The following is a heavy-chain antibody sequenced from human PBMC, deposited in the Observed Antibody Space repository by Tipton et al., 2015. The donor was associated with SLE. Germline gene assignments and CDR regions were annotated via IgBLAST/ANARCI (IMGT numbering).Heavy chain of an antibody. CDR2: IYYSGST. Sequence: TLSLTCTVSGGSISNSTYYWGWIRQPPGKGREWIGSIYYSGSTYYNPSLKSRVTISVDTSKNQFSLKLSSVTAADTAVYYCARPTGDNFDYWGQGILVTVSS. CDR3: ARPTGDNFDY. CDR1: GGSISNSTYY. J-gene: IGHJ4*02. V-gene: IGHV4-39*01. D-gene: IGHD7-27*01.